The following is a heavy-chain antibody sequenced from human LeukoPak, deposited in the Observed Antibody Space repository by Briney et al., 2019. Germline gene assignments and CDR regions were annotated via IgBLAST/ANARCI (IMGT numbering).Heavy chain of an antibody. CDR1: GFTVSSND. CDR2: IYSGGST. CDR3: ARSKGIGYGMDV. V-gene: IGHV3-53*01. J-gene: IGHJ6*02. Sequence: GGSLRLSCAASGFTVSSNDISWVRQAPGKGLEWVSVIYSGGSTYYADSVKGRFTISRDNSKNTLYLQMNSLRAEDTAVYYCARSKGIGYGMDVWGQGTTVTVSS.